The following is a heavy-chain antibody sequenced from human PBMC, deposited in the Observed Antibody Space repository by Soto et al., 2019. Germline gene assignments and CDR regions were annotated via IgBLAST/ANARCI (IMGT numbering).Heavy chain of an antibody. CDR1: GGSFSGYY. CDR3: ARSRIKASTAWARRQGRKFSMDV. D-gene: IGHD2-2*01. CDR2: INHSGST. V-gene: IGHV4-34*01. J-gene: IGHJ6*02. Sequence: QVQLQQWGAGLLKPSETLSLSCDVFGGSFSGYYWSWIRQPPGKGLEWIGEINHSGSTNYNPSLNSRVSISVDTSKNQFSLKLTSVTAADTAVYYCARSRIKASTAWARRQGRKFSMDVWGQGTTVTVSS.